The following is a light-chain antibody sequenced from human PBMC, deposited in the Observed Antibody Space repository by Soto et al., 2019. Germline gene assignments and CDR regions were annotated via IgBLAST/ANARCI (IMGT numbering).Light chain of an antibody. J-gene: IGLJ3*02. CDR2: EVT. CDR1: SSDVGSYNR. V-gene: IGLV2-18*02. Sequence: QSVLTQPPSVSGSPGQSVTISCTGTSSDVGSYNRVSWYQQPPGTAPKLMIYEVTNRPSGVPNRFSASKSGNTASLTISGHQAEDEADYYCTPYTSSRTWVFGGGTQVTVL. CDR3: TPYTSSRTWV.